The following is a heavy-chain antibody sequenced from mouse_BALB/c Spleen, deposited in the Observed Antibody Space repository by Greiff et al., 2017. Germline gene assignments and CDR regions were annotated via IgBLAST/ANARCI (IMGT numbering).Heavy chain of an antibody. CDR1: GFTFSSYA. J-gene: IGHJ2*01. Sequence: EVKLMESGGGLVKPGGSLKLSCAASGFTFSSYAMSWVRQSPEKRLEWVAEISSGGSYTYYPDTVTGRFTISRDNAKNTLYLEMSSLRSEDTAMYYCARERRNYFDYWGQGTTLTVSS. CDR2: ISSGGSYT. V-gene: IGHV5-9-4*01. CDR3: ARERRNYFDY.